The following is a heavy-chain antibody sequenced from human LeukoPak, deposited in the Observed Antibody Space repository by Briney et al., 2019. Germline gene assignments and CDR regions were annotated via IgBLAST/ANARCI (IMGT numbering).Heavy chain of an antibody. CDR3: ARPSYGDIVVVPAAPFDY. Sequence: GGSLRLSCAASGFTFSSYAMHWVRQAPGKGLEWVAVISYDGSNKYYADSVKGRFTISRDNSKNTLYPQMNSLRAEDTAVYYCARPSYGDIVVVPAAPFDYWGQGTLVTVSS. CDR2: ISYDGSNK. V-gene: IGHV3-30*01. D-gene: IGHD2-2*01. J-gene: IGHJ4*02. CDR1: GFTFSSYA.